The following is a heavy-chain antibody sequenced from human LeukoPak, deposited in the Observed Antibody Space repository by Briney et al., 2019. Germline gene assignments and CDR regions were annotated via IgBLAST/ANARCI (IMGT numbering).Heavy chain of an antibody. CDR1: GFTFSSYA. V-gene: IGHV3-23*03. J-gene: IGHJ4*02. Sequence: GGSLRLSCAASGFTFSSYAMSWVRQAPGKELEWVSVIYTGGGRYYADSVRGRFTISRDTSKNMVFLQMNSLRVEGTAVYYCARDSGERGSGSYLIAYWGQGTLVTVSS. CDR3: ARDSGERGSGSYLIAY. CDR2: IYTGGGR. D-gene: IGHD3-10*01.